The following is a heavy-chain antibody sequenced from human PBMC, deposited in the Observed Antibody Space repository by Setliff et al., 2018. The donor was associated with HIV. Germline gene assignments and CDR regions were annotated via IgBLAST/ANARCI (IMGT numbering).Heavy chain of an antibody. J-gene: IGHJ4*02. V-gene: IGHV3-23*01. CDR2: ILSTGERT. CDR3: AKELAASGLGYFDS. Sequence: LSCAASGFTFSNYAMSWVRQAPGEGLEWVSAILSTGERTFYADSVKGRFTISRDNSKNTVYLQMNSLRAEDTAEYYCAKELAASGLGYFDSWGRGSLVTVS. D-gene: IGHD3-22*01. CDR1: GFTFSNYA.